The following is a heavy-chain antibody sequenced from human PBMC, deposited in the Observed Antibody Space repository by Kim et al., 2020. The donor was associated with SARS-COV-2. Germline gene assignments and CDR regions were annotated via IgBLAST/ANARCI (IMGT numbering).Heavy chain of an antibody. J-gene: IGHJ6*04. CDR1: GFTFSSYE. D-gene: IGHD6-13*01. CDR3: ANDPYSSSYSYYGMDV. Sequence: GGSLRLSCAASGFTFSSYEMNWVRQAPGKGLEWVSYISSSGSTIYYADSVKGRITISRDNAKNSLYLQMNSLRAEETAVYYCANDPYSSSYSYYGMDVWGKGTTVPVSS. CDR2: ISSSGSTI. V-gene: IGHV3-48*03.